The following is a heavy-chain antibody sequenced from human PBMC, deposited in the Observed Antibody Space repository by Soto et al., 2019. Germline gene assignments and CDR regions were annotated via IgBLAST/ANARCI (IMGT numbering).Heavy chain of an antibody. Sequence: GGSLRLSCAASGFTFSSYAMHWVRQAPGKGLEWVAVISYDGSNKYYADSVKGRFTISRDNSKNTPYLQMNSLRAEDTAVYYCARWRGYFLVDYVHYYDSSGFELDVWGQGTTVTVSS. J-gene: IGHJ6*02. D-gene: IGHD3-22*01. CDR2: ISYDGSNK. V-gene: IGHV3-30-3*01. CDR3: ARWRGYFLVDYVHYYDSSGFELDV. CDR1: GFTFSSYA.